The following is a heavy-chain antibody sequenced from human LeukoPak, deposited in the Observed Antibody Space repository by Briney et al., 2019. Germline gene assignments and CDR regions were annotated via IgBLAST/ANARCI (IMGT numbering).Heavy chain of an antibody. CDR1: GYTFTGYY. CDR3: ARVTSSSWDFDY. D-gene: IGHD6-13*01. J-gene: IGHJ4*02. CDR2: INPKSGGT. V-gene: IGHV1-2*06. Sequence: ASVKDSCKASGYTFTGYYMHWVRQAPGQGLEWMGRINPKSGGTNYAQKFQGRVTMTRDTSISSAYMELSSLRSDDTAVYYCARVTSSSWDFDYWGQGTLVTVSS.